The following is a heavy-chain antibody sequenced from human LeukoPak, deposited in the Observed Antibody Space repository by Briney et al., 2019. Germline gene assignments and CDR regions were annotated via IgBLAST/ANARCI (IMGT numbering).Heavy chain of an antibody. V-gene: IGHV4-59*01. D-gene: IGHD1-26*01. CDR3: ARQNGGSWNYYYYMDV. Sequence: SETLSLTCTVSGGSISTYYWSWIRQPPGKGLEWIAYIDYSATTNYNPSLKSRVTISVDTSKNQFSLKLSSVTAADTAVYYCARQNGGSWNYYYYMDVWGKGTTVTVSS. CDR2: IDYSATT. J-gene: IGHJ6*03. CDR1: GGSISTYY.